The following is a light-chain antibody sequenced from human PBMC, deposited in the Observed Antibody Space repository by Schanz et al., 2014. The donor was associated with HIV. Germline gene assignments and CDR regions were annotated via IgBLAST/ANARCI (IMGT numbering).Light chain of an antibody. J-gene: IGKJ2*01. CDR1: QDISNY. CDR3: QQCVTYPYT. CDR2: AAS. V-gene: IGKV1-39*01. Sequence: DIQMTQSPSSLSASVGDRVTITCQASQDISNYLNWYQQKPGKAPKLLISAASSLQSGVPSRFSGSGSGTDFTLTITSLQPDDFATYYCQQCVTYPYTFGQGTKLDIK.